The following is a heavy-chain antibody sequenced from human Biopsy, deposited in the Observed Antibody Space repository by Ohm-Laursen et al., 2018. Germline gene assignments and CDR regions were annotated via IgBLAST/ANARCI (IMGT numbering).Heavy chain of an antibody. CDR2: INHSGRT. J-gene: IGHJ6*02. CDR3: VRGVDYYDPYHYYALDV. V-gene: IGHV4-34*01. D-gene: IGHD3-22*01. CDR1: GGSFSTYY. Sequence: GTLSLTCSVSGGSFSTYYWTWIRQTPGKGLEWIGEINHSGRTNYNPSLKSRVTISVDTSKNQFSLKVRSVTAADTAVYYCVRGVDYYDPYHYYALDVWGQGTTVTVSS.